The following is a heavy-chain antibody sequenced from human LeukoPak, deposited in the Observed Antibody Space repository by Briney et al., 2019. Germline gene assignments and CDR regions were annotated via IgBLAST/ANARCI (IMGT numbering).Heavy chain of an antibody. CDR1: RLTFNTYS. V-gene: IGHV3-21*01. D-gene: IGHD2-15*01. CDR3: AKDLKGGQGL. J-gene: IGHJ4*02. CDR2: ISPRSDYI. Sequence: GGSLRLSCAASRLTFNTYSMTWVRQAPGKGLEWVSSISPRSDYIYYADSVRGRFTISRDNSKNTLYLQMNSLRAEDTAVYYCAKDLKGGQGLWGQGTLVTVSS.